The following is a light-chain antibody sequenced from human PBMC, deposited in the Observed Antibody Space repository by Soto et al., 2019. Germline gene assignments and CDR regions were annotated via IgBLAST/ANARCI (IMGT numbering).Light chain of an antibody. CDR1: SSDIGAFNY. V-gene: IGLV2-14*03. CDR3: SSYTSSTTLYV. J-gene: IGLJ1*01. CDR2: DVS. Sequence: QSALTQPASVSGSPGLSITISCTGTSSDIGAFNYVSWYQQHPGKAPKLMIYDVSNRPLGVSNRFSGSKSGNTASLTISGLQAEDEADYFCSSYTSSTTLYVFGTGTKVTVL.